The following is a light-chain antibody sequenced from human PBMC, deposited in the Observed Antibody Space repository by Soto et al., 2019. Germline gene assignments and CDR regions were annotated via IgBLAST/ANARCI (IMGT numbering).Light chain of an antibody. Sequence: DIQMTQSPSSLSASVGDRVTITCRASQGINSYLNWYQQKPGKAPKLLIYGASSLQSGVPSRCSGSGSGTDFTLSICGLQLEDFAPYYCQHSYSSPPTFGPFTFGQGTRLDIK. CDR1: QGINSY. CDR2: GAS. V-gene: IGKV1-39*01. CDR3: QHSYSSPPTFGPFT. J-gene: IGKJ5*01.